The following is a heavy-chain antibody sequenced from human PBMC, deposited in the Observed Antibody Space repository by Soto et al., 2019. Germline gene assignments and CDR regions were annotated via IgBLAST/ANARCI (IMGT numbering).Heavy chain of an antibody. D-gene: IGHD3-22*01. CDR2: IIPLFGTA. V-gene: IGHV1-69*13. Sequence: SVKVSCKASGGTFSTYAIDWVRQAPGQGLEWMGGIIPLFGTAKYAQNFQGRITITADESTNTAYMELRGLRSQDTAVYYCARGVHYDSSGYYYFYWGQGTLVTVSS. CDR3: ARGVHYDSSGYYYFY. J-gene: IGHJ4*02. CDR1: GGTFSTYA.